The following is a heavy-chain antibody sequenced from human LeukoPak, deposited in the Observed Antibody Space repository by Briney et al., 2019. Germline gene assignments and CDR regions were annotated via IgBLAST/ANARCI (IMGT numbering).Heavy chain of an antibody. CDR3: ASSYSGSYYYFDY. J-gene: IGHJ4*02. CDR1: GFTFSDYY. CDR2: ISSSGSTI. D-gene: IGHD1-26*01. V-gene: IGHV3-11*01. Sequence: GGSLRLSCAASGFTFSDYYMSWIRQAPGKGLEWVSYISSSGSTIYYADSVKGRFTISRDNAKNSLYLQMNSLRAEDTAVYYCASSYSGSYYYFDYWGQGTLVTVSS.